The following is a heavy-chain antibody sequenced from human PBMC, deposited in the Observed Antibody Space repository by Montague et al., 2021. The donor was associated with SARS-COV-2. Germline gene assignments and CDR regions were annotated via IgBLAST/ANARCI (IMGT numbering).Heavy chain of an antibody. J-gene: IGHJ5*02. CDR1: GGSISGYY. D-gene: IGHD1-26*01. CDR3: ARHLPYSGSYNWFDP. V-gene: IGHV4-59*08. Sequence: SETLSLTCTVSGGSISGYYGSWIRQSPGKGLEWIGYIYYSGSTTXXPSLKNRVSISVDSAKRQFSPKLSAVTAADSAVYYCARHLPYSGSYNWFDPWGQGTLVTVSS. CDR2: IYYSGST.